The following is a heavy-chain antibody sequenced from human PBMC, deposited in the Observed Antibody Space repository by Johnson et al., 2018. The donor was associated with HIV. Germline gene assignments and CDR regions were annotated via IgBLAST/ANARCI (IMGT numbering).Heavy chain of an antibody. V-gene: IGHV3-30*14. CDR2: ISDDGSAE. CDR1: GFTFSNYA. Sequence: VQLVESGGGVVRPGGSLRLSCAASGFTFSNYAMHWVRQAPGKGLEWVAVISDDGSAENYAESVKGRLTISRDNSKDTLYLQMNSLRAEDTAVYYCARVSSLGGIAARNAFDIWGQGTMVTVSS. CDR3: ARVSSLGGIAARNAFDI. J-gene: IGHJ3*02. D-gene: IGHD6-6*01.